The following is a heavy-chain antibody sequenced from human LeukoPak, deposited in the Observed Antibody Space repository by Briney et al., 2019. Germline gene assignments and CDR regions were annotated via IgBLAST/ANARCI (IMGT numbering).Heavy chain of an antibody. D-gene: IGHD3-9*01. CDR1: GFTFSSFT. Sequence: GGSLRLSCAASGFTFSSFTMHWVRQAPGKGLEWVSSISGSSSYIYYADSLEGRITISRDNTKRSLSLQIDNLRVEDTAVYYCARGHYDVLAASYKWTPDYWGQGTLVTVSS. V-gene: IGHV3-21*01. CDR2: ISGSSSYI. CDR3: ARGHYDVLAASYKWTPDY. J-gene: IGHJ4*02.